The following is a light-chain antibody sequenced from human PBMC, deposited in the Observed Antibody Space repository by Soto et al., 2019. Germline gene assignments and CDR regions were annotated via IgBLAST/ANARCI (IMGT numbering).Light chain of an antibody. CDR2: DVS. CDR3: QQFSCYPIT. CDR1: QDIRGA. V-gene: IGKV1-13*02. J-gene: IGKJ5*01. Sequence: AIQVTQSPSSLSASVGDRVTITCRASQDIRGAFAWYQQKPGKAPKLLIYDVSTLESGVPSRCSGSGSGTEFTLAISSLQPEDFGTYYCQQFSCYPITFGHGTRLEIK.